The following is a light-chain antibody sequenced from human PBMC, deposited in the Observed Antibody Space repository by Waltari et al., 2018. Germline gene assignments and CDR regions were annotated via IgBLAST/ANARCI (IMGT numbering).Light chain of an antibody. CDR3: QQYNDRPRT. Sequence: ELVMTPSPATLSVSPGERVTLPCRSSQSISYNLAWHQQKPGQAPRLLTHAASTRATGIPARCSGSGSGSAFSLIISSLQSEDFAVYYCQQYNDRPRTFGQGTKVEIK. V-gene: IGKV3-15*01. J-gene: IGKJ1*01. CDR2: AAS. CDR1: QSISYN.